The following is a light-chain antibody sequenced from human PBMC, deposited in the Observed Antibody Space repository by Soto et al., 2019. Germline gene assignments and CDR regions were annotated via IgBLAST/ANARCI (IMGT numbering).Light chain of an antibody. CDR1: QSLSSY. Sequence: EFVLTQSPATLSLSPGERATLSCRASQSLSSYLAWYQQKPGQAPRLLIYDASNRATGIPARFSGSGSGTDFTLTISSLEPEDFAVYYCQQRTNWHTFGQGTKLEIK. CDR3: QQRTNWHT. J-gene: IGKJ2*01. V-gene: IGKV3-11*01. CDR2: DAS.